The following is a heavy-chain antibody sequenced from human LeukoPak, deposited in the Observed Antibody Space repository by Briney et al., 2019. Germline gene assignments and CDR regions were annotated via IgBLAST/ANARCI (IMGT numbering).Heavy chain of an antibody. Sequence: PSETLSLTCTVCGGSISSYYWSWIRQPPGKGLEWIGYIYYSGSTNYNPSLKSRVTISVDTSKNQFSLKLNSVTAADTAVYYCARHLAVAGNNYFGMDVWGQGTTVTVSS. CDR2: IYYSGST. CDR1: GGSISSYY. D-gene: IGHD6-19*01. J-gene: IGHJ6*02. CDR3: ARHLAVAGNNYFGMDV. V-gene: IGHV4-59*08.